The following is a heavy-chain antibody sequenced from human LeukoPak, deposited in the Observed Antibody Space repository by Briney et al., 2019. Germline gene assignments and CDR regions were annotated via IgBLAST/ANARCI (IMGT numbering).Heavy chain of an antibody. J-gene: IGHJ4*02. CDR3: ARDQRLQLNFDY. V-gene: IGHV1-2*02. CDR2: INPKIGDT. CDR1: GYTFTGYY. Sequence: ASVKVSCKASGYTFTGYYMHWVRQAPGHRLEWMGWINPKIGDTNYAQKFQGRVTMTRDTSINTVYMELRSLRSDDTAVYYCARDQRLQLNFDYWGQGTLVTVSS.